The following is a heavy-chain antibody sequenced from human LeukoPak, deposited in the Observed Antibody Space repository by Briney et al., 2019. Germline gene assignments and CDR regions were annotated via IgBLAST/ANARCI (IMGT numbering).Heavy chain of an antibody. D-gene: IGHD1/OR15-1a*01. CDR1: GFTFGSYW. J-gene: IGHJ4*02. Sequence: PGGSLRLSCAGSGFTFGSYWMSWVRQAPGEGLEWVANIKQDGSEKSYVDSVKGRFTISRDNAENSLYLQMNSLRAEDSAVYYCARGGSYWNTYYFDYWGQGTLVTVSS. CDR3: ARGGSYWNTYYFDY. CDR2: IKQDGSEK. V-gene: IGHV3-7*01.